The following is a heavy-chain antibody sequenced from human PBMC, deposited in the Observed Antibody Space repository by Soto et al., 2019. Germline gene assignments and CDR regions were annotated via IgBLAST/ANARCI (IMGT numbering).Heavy chain of an antibody. V-gene: IGHV3-7*01. CDR1: GFTFDDYA. CDR3: AREDRITIFGVVTSSAFDI. CDR2: IKQDRSKK. J-gene: IGHJ3*02. Sequence: PGGSLRLSCAASGFTFDDYAMHWVRQAPGKGLEWVSNIKQDRSKKCYVDSVKGRFTISRDNAKNSLYLQMNSLRAGDTAVYYCAREDRITIFGVVTSSAFDIWGQGTMVTV. D-gene: IGHD3-3*01.